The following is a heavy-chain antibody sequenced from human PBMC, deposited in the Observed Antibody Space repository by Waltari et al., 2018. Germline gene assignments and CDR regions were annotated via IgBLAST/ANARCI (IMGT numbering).Heavy chain of an antibody. J-gene: IGHJ4*02. V-gene: IGHV4-38-2*01. D-gene: IGHD4-17*01. CDR1: GFSITSGYY. CDR2: IYYSGTT. CDR3: ATATTAHFDF. Sequence: QVQLQESGPGLVKPSETLSLTCAVSGFSITSGYYWLWIRQPPGKGLEWVGTIYYSGTTYYTPSLQSRVSISVDTSKNEFSLTLTSVTAADTAVYYCATATTAHFDFWGQGSLVTVSS.